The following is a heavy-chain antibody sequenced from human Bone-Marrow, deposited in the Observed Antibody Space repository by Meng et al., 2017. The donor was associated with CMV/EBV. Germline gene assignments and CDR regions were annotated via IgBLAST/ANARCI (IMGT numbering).Heavy chain of an antibody. V-gene: IGHV4-34*01. CDR1: GGSFSGYY. Sequence: SETLSLTCAVYGGSFSGYYWSWIRQPPGKGLEWIGEINHSGSTYYNPSLKSRVTISVDTSKNQFSLKLSSVTAADTAVYYCAREPRSHSYWGQGTLVTVSS. J-gene: IGHJ4*02. CDR3: AREPRSHSY. CDR2: INHSGST. D-gene: IGHD1-14*01.